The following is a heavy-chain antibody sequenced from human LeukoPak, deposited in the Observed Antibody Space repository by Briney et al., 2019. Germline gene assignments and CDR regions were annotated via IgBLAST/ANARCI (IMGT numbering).Heavy chain of an antibody. CDR1: GDSLSNNNVA. D-gene: IGHD5-18*01. CDR2: TYYRSKWST. V-gene: IGHV6-1*01. J-gene: IGHJ4*02. Sequence: SQTLSLTCAISGDSLSNNNVAWNWIRQSPSRGLEWLGRTYYRSKWSTDYAVSAKSRITINSDTSKNQFSLQLTSVTPEDTAVYYCARGCYSSFDYWDQRTLVTVSS. CDR3: ARGCYSSFDY.